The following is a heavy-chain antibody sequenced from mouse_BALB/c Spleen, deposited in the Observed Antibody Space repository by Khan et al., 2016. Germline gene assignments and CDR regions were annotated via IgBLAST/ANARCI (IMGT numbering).Heavy chain of an antibody. CDR2: ISSSGIT. CDR3: SRSGNYFEY. CDR1: GYSITRGYA. J-gene: IGHJ2*01. D-gene: IGHD1-1*02. Sequence: EVQLQESGPGLVKPSQSLSLSCTVTGYSITRGYAWNWIRQFPGNKLEWLGYISSSGITSYNQSLKSRISITRHTSKNQFFLQLSSVTTEDTATYYCSRSGNYFEYWGQGTTLTVSS. V-gene: IGHV3-2*02.